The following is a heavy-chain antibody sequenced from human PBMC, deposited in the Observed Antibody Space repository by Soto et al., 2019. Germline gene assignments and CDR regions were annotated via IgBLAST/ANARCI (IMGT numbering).Heavy chain of an antibody. J-gene: IGHJ4*02. CDR2: ISTYNGNT. Sequence: AAVKVSCKASGDIFITYGISWVLQAPGQGLEGMGRISTYNGNTNYAQNLQGRVTMTTDTSTSTVYMELRRLRSDDTAVYYCARDLDGSGTYYTYYWGPGTLVTVS. V-gene: IGHV1-18*01. CDR3: ARDLDGSGTYYTYY. CDR1: GDIFITYG. D-gene: IGHD3-10*01.